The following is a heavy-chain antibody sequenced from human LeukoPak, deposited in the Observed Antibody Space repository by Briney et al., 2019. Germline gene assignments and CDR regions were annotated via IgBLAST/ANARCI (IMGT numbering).Heavy chain of an antibody. CDR3: ARPLMYYYGSETYFWFDP. V-gene: IGHV3-21*01. Sequence: GGSLRLSCAASGFTFSRYTMDWVRQAPGKGLEWVSSISSSSSHIYYPDSVKGRFTISRDNAKNSLSLQMNSLRAEDTAVYYCARPLMYYYGSETYFWFDPWGQGTLVTVSS. J-gene: IGHJ5*02. CDR1: GFTFSRYT. CDR2: ISSSSSHI. D-gene: IGHD3-10*01.